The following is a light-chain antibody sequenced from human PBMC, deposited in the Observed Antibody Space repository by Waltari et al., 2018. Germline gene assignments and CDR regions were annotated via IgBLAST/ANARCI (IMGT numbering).Light chain of an antibody. V-gene: IGKV3-20*01. CDR3: QNHERLPAM. CDR1: QSVSRY. J-gene: IGKJ1*01. CDR2: GAS. Sequence: EIVLTQSPGTLSLSPGESATLPCRASQSVSRYLAWYQQKPGQAPRLLIYGASSRATGIPDRFSGSGSGTDFSLTISRLEPEDFAVYYCQNHERLPAMFGQGTKVEIK.